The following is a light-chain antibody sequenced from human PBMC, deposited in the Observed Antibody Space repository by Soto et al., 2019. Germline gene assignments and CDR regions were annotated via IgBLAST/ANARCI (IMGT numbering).Light chain of an antibody. CDR1: PSVTNY. CDR3: QQRNIWPPVT. Sequence: EIVLTQSASTLSLSPVERATLSCSASPSVTNYLAWYQQKPGQPPRLLIYGAFNRAAGIPARFSGSGSGTDFTLTISSLEPEDSAVYYCQQRNIWPPVTFGQGTRLEI. V-gene: IGKV3-11*01. J-gene: IGKJ5*01. CDR2: GAF.